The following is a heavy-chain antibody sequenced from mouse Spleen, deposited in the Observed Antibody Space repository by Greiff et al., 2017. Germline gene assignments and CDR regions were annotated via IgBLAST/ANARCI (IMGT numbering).Heavy chain of an antibody. CDR3: ARHEGDSYYSYALAY. CDR2: ISSGGSYT. D-gene: IGHD2-12*01. Sequence: EVKLMESGGDLVKPGGSLKLSCAASGFTFSSYGMSWVRQTPDKRLEWVATISSGGSYTYYPDSVKGRFTISRDNAKNTLYLQMSSLKSEDTAMYYCARHEGDSYYSYALAYWGQGTLVTVSA. V-gene: IGHV5-6*01. J-gene: IGHJ3*01. CDR1: GFTFSSYG.